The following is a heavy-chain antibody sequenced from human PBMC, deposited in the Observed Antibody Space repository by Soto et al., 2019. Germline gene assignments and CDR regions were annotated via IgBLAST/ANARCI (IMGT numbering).Heavy chain of an antibody. D-gene: IGHD6-19*01. CDR1: GGSFSGYY. CDR2: INHSGST. CDR3: ARRSPRLALAAFDY. J-gene: IGHJ4*02. Sequence: QVQLQQWGAGLLKPSETLSLTCAVYGGSFSGYYWSWIRQPPGKGLEWIGEINHSGSTNYNPSLKRRVTLSVDPSKHQCSLKLSSVTAADTAVYYCARRSPRLALAAFDYWGQGTLVTLSS. V-gene: IGHV4-34*01.